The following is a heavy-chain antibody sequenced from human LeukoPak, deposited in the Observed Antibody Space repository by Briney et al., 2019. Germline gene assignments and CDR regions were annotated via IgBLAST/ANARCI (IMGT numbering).Heavy chain of an antibody. V-gene: IGHV4-38-2*02. J-gene: IGHJ3*02. D-gene: IGHD2-15*01. CDR3: ARTCGGSCYLAFDI. Sequence: SETLSLTCTVSGYSISSGYYWGWIRQPPGKGLEWIGSINHSGSTNYNPSLKSRVTISVDKSKNQFSLKLSSVTAADTAVYYCARTCGGSCYLAFDIWGQGTMVTVSS. CDR1: GYSISSGYY. CDR2: INHSGST.